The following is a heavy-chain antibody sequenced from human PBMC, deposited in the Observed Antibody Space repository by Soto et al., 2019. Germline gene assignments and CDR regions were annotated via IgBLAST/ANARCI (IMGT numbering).Heavy chain of an antibody. D-gene: IGHD3-3*01. CDR3: ASATYYDYVDSSYYYYGMDV. J-gene: IGHJ6*02. V-gene: IGHV1-69*01. Sequence: QVQLVQSGAEVKKPGSSVKVSCKASGGTFSSYAISWVRQAPGQGLEWMGGIIPIFGTANYAQKFQGRVTITADESTSTAYMGLSSLRSEDTAVYYCASATYYDYVDSSYYYYGMDVWGQGTTVTVSS. CDR1: GGTFSSYA. CDR2: IIPIFGTA.